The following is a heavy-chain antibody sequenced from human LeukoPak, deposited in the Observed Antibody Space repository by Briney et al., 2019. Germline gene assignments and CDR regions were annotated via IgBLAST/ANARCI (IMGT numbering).Heavy chain of an antibody. D-gene: IGHD6-13*01. CDR2: IIPIFGTA. V-gene: IGHV1-69*13. Sequence: SVKVSCKASGGTFSRYAISWVRQAPGQGLEWMGGIIPIFGTANYAQKFQGRVTITADESTSTAYMELSSLRSEDTAVYYCARGGGYSSSWYLFDYWGQGTLVTVSS. CDR3: ARGGGYSSSWYLFDY. J-gene: IGHJ4*02. CDR1: GGTFSRYA.